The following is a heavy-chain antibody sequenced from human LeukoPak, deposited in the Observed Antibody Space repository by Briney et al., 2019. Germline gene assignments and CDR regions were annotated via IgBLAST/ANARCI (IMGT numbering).Heavy chain of an antibody. J-gene: IGHJ4*02. CDR3: AREGSGWYPFDY. CDR1: GFTVTSNY. V-gene: IGHV3-66*02. D-gene: IGHD6-19*01. Sequence: GGSLRLSCAASGFTVTSNYMSWVRQAPGKGLEWVSIIYSDGSTYYADSVKGRFTISRGNSKNTLYLQMNSLRLEDTAVYYCAREGSGWYPFDYWGQGTLVTVSS. CDR2: IYSDGST.